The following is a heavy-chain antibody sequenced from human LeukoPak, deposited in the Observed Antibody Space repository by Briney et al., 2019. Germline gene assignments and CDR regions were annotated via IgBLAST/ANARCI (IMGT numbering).Heavy chain of an antibody. V-gene: IGHV3-21*01. Sequence: GGSLRLSCAASGFTFSSYSMNWVRQAPGKGLEWVSSISSSSSYIYYADSVKGRFTISRDNAKDSLYLQMNSLRAEDTAVYYCARDFGYYYGSGSPRLDYWGQGTLVTVSS. CDR3: ARDFGYYYGSGSPRLDY. CDR2: ISSSSSYI. CDR1: GFTFSSYS. J-gene: IGHJ4*02. D-gene: IGHD3-10*01.